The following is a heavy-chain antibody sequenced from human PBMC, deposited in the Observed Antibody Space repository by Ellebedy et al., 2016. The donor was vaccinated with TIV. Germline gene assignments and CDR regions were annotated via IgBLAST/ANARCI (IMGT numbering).Heavy chain of an antibody. J-gene: IGHJ4*02. CDR1: GFTFSSYW. Sequence: GESLKISCAASGFTFSSYWMHWVRQAPGKGLVWVSRINSDGSSTSYADSVKGRFTISRDNAKNTLYLQMNSLRAEDTAVYYCASSSDGYGFDYWGQGTLVTVSS. CDR2: INSDGSST. V-gene: IGHV3-74*01. CDR3: ASSSDGYGFDY. D-gene: IGHD5-24*01.